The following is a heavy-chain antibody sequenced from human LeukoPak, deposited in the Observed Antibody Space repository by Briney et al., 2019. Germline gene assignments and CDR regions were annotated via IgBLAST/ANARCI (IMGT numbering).Heavy chain of an antibody. D-gene: IGHD3-10*01. J-gene: IGHJ6*03. CDR2: INPNSGGT. V-gene: IGHV1-2*02. CDR3: ARGLWFGEFNPLYYYMDV. CDR1: GYTFTGYY. Sequence: ASVKVSCKASGYTFTGYYMHWVRQAPGHGLEWMGWINPNSGGTNYAQKFQGRVTMTRDTSISTAYMELSRLRSDDTAVYYCARGLWFGEFNPLYYYMDVWGEGPTVTVSS.